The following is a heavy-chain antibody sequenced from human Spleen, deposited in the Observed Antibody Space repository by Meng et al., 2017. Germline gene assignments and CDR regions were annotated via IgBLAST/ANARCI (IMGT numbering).Heavy chain of an antibody. CDR1: GGSFSDYY. J-gene: IGHJ4*02. Sequence: HVELPQWGSGLLKPSQTLSFTCVVSGGSFSDYYWSWIRQPPGKGLEWIGEINHSGSTNYNPSLESRATISVDTSQNNLSLKLSSVTAADSAVYYCARGPTTMAHDFDYWGQGTLVTVSS. CDR3: ARGPTTMAHDFDY. D-gene: IGHD4-11*01. V-gene: IGHV4-34*01. CDR2: INHSGST.